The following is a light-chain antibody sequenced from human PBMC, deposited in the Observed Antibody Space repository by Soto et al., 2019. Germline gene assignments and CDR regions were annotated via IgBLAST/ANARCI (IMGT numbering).Light chain of an antibody. CDR2: DAS. CDR3: QQRSNWPWT. V-gene: IGKV3-11*01. Sequence: EIVLTQSPATLSLSPGERATLSCRASQSVGSYLAWYHQKPGQAPRLLIYDASNRATGIPDRFSGSGSGTDFTLTISSLEPEDFAVYYCQQRSNWPWTLGQGTKVEVK. CDR1: QSVGSY. J-gene: IGKJ1*01.